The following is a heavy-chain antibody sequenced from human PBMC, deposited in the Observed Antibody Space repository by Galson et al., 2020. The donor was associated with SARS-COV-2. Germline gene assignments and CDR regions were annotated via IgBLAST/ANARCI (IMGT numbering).Heavy chain of an antibody. CDR3: ARDRDDYVWGGHDAFDI. D-gene: IGHD3-16*01. J-gene: IGHJ3*02. Sequence: GASLKISCAASGFTFSSYAMHWVRQAPGKGLEWVAVISYDGSNKYYADSVKGRFTISRDNSKNTLYLQMNSLRAEDTAVYYCARDRDDYVWGGHDAFDIWGQGTMVTVSS. CDR1: GFTFSSYA. V-gene: IGHV3-30*04. CDR2: ISYDGSNK.